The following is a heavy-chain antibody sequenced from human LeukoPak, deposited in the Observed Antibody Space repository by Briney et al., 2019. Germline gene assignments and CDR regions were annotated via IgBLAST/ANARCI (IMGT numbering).Heavy chain of an antibody. CDR2: IHHSGRT. J-gene: IGHJ4*02. CDR3: ARHDYGDTRDY. Sequence: SETLSLTCTVSGGSINDYYWSWIRQPPGKGLEWIGYIHHSGRTNYNPSLKSRVTISVDTSKIQFSLRLTSVTAADTAVYYCARHDYGDTRDYWGPGTLVTVSS. CDR1: GGSINDYY. V-gene: IGHV4-59*01. D-gene: IGHD4-17*01.